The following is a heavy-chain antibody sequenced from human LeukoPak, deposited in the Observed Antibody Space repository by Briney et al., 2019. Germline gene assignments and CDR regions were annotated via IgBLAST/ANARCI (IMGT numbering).Heavy chain of an antibody. CDR1: GFTFRSYA. Sequence: GGSLRLSCAASGFTFRSYAMSWVRQAPGKGLEWVSAITGSGGGTYYADFVKGRFTISRDNSKNTLYLQMNSLIAEDTALYFCAKDYDFWSGGFKWYFDLWGRGTLVTVSS. V-gene: IGHV3-23*01. CDR2: ITGSGGGT. CDR3: AKDYDFWSGGFKWYFDL. D-gene: IGHD3-3*01. J-gene: IGHJ2*01.